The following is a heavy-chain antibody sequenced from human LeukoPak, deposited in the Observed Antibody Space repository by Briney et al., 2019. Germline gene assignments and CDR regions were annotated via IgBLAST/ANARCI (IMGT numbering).Heavy chain of an antibody. CDR2: ISYDGSNK. V-gene: IGHV3-30*03. Sequence: GGSLRLSCAASGFTFSSSGMHWVRQAPGKGLDWVTLISYDGSNKYYADSVKGRFTISRDNSKNTLYLQMNSLRAEDTAVYYCARDKIVGATNFDFWGQGTLVTVSS. CDR1: GFTFSSSG. CDR3: ARDKIVGATNFDF. J-gene: IGHJ4*02. D-gene: IGHD1-26*01.